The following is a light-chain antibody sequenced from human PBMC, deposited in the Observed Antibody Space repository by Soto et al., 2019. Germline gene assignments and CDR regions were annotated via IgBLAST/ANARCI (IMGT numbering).Light chain of an antibody. J-gene: IGLJ3*02. CDR3: PSYTSSATWV. CDR2: EVR. Sequence: QSALTQPASVSGSPGQSITISCTGTSSDVGGYNYVSWYQHHPGKDPKLVIYEVRNRPSGVSNRFSGFKSGNTASLTISGLQAEDEADYHCPSYTSSATWVFGGGTKLTVL. V-gene: IGLV2-14*01. CDR1: SSDVGGYNY.